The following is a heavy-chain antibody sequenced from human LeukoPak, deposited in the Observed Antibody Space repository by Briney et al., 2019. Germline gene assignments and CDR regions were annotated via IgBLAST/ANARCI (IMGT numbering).Heavy chain of an antibody. Sequence: ASVKVSCKASGGTFSSYAISWVRQAPGQGLEWMGGIIPIFGSANYAQKFQGRVTITADESTGTAYMELSSLRSEDTAVYYCARDSGSYSIYWGQGTLVTVSS. V-gene: IGHV1-69*01. J-gene: IGHJ4*02. CDR1: GGTFSSYA. CDR2: IIPIFGSA. D-gene: IGHD1-26*01. CDR3: ARDSGSYSIY.